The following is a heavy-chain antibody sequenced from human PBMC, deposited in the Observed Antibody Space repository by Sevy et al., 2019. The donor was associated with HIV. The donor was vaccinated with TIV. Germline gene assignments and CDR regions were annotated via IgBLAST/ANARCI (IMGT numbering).Heavy chain of an antibody. CDR3: AKGYYGFWSGYYYGMDV. D-gene: IGHD3-3*01. CDR2: VNPNSGNT. CDR1: GYTFTSYD. V-gene: IGHV1-8*01. J-gene: IGHJ6*02. Sequence: ASVKVSCKASGYTFTSYDINWVRQATGQGLEWVGWVNPNSGNTGFAQKFQGRGIMIRNTSITTAYMELSSLKSEDTAVYYCAKGYYGFWSGYYYGMDVWGQGTTVTVSS.